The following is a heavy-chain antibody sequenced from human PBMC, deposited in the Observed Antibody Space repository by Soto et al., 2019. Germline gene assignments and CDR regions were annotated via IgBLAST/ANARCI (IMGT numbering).Heavy chain of an antibody. D-gene: IGHD2-8*01. J-gene: IGHJ5*02. CDR2: ISYSGTT. Sequence: SQTIPPTWDVYGASFSGYSWSSIRQPTWQRQECIGEISYSGTTNYNPSLKSRVTISVDTSKNQFSLKLSSVTAADTAVYYCARVAKMMYARSLLSRRSSNRFDPWGQGTLVAVSA. CDR3: ARVAKMMYARSLLSRRSSNRFDP. CDR1: GASFSGYS. V-gene: IGHV4-34*01.